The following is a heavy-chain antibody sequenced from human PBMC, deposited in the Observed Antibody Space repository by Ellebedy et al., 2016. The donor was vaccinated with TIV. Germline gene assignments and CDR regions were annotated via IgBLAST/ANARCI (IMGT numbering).Heavy chain of an antibody. V-gene: IGHV3-21*01. J-gene: IGHJ4*02. CDR2: ISSSSSYI. Sequence: GESLKISXAASGFTFSSYSMNWVRQAPGKGLEWVSSISSSSSYIYYADSVKGRFTISRDNAKNSLYLQMNSLRAEDTAVYYCARDEGGYPRSENFFDYWGQGTLVTVSS. D-gene: IGHD3-16*01. CDR1: GFTFSSYS. CDR3: ARDEGGYPRSENFFDY.